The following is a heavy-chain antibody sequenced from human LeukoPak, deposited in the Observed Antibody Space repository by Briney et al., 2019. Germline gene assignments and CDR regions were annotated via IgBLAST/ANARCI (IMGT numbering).Heavy chain of an antibody. J-gene: IGHJ4*02. V-gene: IGHV3-30*18. D-gene: IGHD6-6*01. CDR2: ISYDGGST. CDR3: AKIEGSSSYYFDY. Sequence: VGSLRLSCAASGFTFSTYAMHWVRQAPGKGLEWMAIISYDGGSTSYADSVKGRFTISRDNSKNTLYLQMSSLRTEDTAVYYCAKIEGSSSYYFDYWGQGTMVTVSS. CDR1: GFTFSTYA.